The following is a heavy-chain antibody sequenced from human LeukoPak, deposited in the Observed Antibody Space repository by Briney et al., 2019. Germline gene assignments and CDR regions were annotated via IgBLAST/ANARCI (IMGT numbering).Heavy chain of an antibody. CDR3: ARTAARRFDY. Sequence: ASVKVSCQISGYTFTNYAISWMRQAPGQGLEWMGWISVRKGNTNYTQKLQDRVTMTTDTSTSTAYMELRSLTSDDTAVYYCARTAARRFDYWGQGTLVTVSS. D-gene: IGHD6-6*01. CDR2: ISVRKGNT. V-gene: IGHV1-18*01. J-gene: IGHJ4*02. CDR1: GYTFTNYA.